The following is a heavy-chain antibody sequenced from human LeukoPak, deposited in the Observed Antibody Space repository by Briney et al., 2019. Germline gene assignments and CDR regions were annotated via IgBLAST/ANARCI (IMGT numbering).Heavy chain of an antibody. CDR1: GFTFSSYW. CDR2: INSDGSST. V-gene: IGHV3-74*01. D-gene: IGHD4-23*01. J-gene: IGHJ2*01. Sequence: PGGSLRLSCAASGFTFSSYWMHWVRQAPGKGLVWVSRINSDGSSTSYADSVKGRFTISRDNAKNTLYLQMNSLRAEDTAVYYCARGPYGGNWYFDLWGRGTLVTVSS. CDR3: ARGPYGGNWYFDL.